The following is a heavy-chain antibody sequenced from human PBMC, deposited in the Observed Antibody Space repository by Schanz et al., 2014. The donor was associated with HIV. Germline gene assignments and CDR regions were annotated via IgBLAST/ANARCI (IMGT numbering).Heavy chain of an antibody. CDR1: GFTFSSYG. Sequence: VQLVESGGDLVQPGRSLRLSCAASGFTFSSYGMHWVRQAPGRGLEWVAVIWYDGSNKYYADSVKGRFTISRDNSKNTLYLQMNSLRAEDTAVYYCAKRRDSGYAYFDYWGQGTLVTVSS. D-gene: IGHD1-1*01. CDR2: IWYDGSNK. J-gene: IGHJ4*02. V-gene: IGHV3-33*06. CDR3: AKRRDSGYAYFDY.